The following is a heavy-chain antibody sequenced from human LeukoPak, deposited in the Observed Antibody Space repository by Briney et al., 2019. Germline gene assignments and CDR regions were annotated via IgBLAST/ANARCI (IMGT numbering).Heavy chain of an antibody. V-gene: IGHV3-30*04. D-gene: IGHD4-17*01. J-gene: IGHJ4*02. CDR1: GFTLSSYA. CDR3: ARDGTTVTIMIRVNSFDY. Sequence: GGSLRLSCAPSGFTLSSYAMHWVRQAPGKGLEWVAVISYEGRNKYYADSVKGRFTISRDNAKNSLYLQMDSLRAEDTAVYYCARDGTTVTIMIRVNSFDYWGQGTLVTVSS. CDR2: ISYEGRNK.